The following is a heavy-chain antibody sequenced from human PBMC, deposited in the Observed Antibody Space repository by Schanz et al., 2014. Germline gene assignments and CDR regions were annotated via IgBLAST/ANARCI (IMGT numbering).Heavy chain of an antibody. CDR3: ARDSGSSSWCPCDY. Sequence: DGQLLESGGGLVQPGESLRLSCAASGFTFTTYAMTWVRQAPGKGLEWVSGINGNGGSTGYADSVKGGFTISRDNAKNSLYLQMNSPRAEDAALYYCARDSGSSSWCPCDYWGQGTLVTVSS. CDR1: GFTFTTYA. D-gene: IGHD6-13*01. CDR2: INGNGGST. V-gene: IGHV3-20*04. J-gene: IGHJ4*02.